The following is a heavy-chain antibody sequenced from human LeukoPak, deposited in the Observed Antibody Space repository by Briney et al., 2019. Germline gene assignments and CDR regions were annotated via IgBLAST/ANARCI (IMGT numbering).Heavy chain of an antibody. D-gene: IGHD4-17*01. Sequence: GGSLRLSCAASGFTFSTYSMNWVRQAPGKGLEWVSSISSSSSYIYYGDSVKGRFTISRDNAKNSLYLQMNSLRAEDTAVYYCARDGAVTNGRYFDYWGQGTLVTVSS. J-gene: IGHJ4*02. CDR1: GFTFSTYS. V-gene: IGHV3-21*01. CDR3: ARDGAVTNGRYFDY. CDR2: ISSSSSYI.